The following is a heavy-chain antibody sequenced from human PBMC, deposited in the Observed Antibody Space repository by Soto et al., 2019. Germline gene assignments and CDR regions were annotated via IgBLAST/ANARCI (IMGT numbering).Heavy chain of an antibody. D-gene: IGHD6-13*01. J-gene: IGHJ4*02. CDR3: AKDLSTLQQLIFDPLDY. CDR1: GFTFSSYG. CDR2: ISYDGSYK. V-gene: IGHV3-30*18. Sequence: QVQLVESGGGVVQPGRSLRLSCAASGFTFSSYGMHWVRQAPGKGLEWVAVISYDGSYKYYGDSVKGRFTVSRDNSKNTLYLQMNSLRAEDTAFYHCAKDLSTLQQLIFDPLDYWGQGTRVTVSS.